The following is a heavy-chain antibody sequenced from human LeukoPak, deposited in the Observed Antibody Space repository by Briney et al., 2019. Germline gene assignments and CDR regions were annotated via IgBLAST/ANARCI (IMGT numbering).Heavy chain of an antibody. CDR3: ARDSNDYYDSSGFLFDAFDI. J-gene: IGHJ3*02. D-gene: IGHD3-22*01. CDR1: GFTFSSYW. V-gene: IGHV3-7*01. Sequence: GGSLRLSCAASGFTFSSYWMSWVRQAPGKGLEWVANIKQDGSEKYYVDSVKGRFTISRDNAKNSLYLQMNSLRAEDTAVYYCARDSNDYYDSSGFLFDAFDIWGQGTMVTVSS. CDR2: IKQDGSEK.